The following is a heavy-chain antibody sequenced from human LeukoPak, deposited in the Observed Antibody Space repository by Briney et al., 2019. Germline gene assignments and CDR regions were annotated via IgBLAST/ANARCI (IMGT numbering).Heavy chain of an antibody. J-gene: IGHJ4*02. CDR1: GGSISSSSYY. CDR2: IYYSGST. D-gene: IGHD6-13*01. Sequence: SETLSLTCTVSGGSISSSSYYWGWIRQPPGKGLEWIGSIYYSGSTYYNPSLKSRVTISVDTSKNQFSLKLSSVTAADTAVYYCATDLASSSQKNYWGQGTLVTVSS. V-gene: IGHV4-39*02. CDR3: ATDLASSSQKNY.